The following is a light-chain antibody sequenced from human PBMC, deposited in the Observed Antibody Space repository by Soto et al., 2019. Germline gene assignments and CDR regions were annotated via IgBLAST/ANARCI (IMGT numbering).Light chain of an antibody. CDR2: LGD. CDR3: AAWDDNLNAYV. V-gene: IGLV1-47*02. Sequence: QLVLTQPPSASSTPGQTVTISCSGSTSNIGTFYVYWYQHLPGTAPKLLIYLGDQRASGVSDRFSGSKSGTSASLAINGLPSEDEGDYYCAAWDDNLNAYVFGSGTKLTVL. J-gene: IGLJ1*01. CDR1: TSNIGTFY.